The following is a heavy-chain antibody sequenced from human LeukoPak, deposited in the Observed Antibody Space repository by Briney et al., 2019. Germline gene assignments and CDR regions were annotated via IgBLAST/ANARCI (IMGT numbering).Heavy chain of an antibody. J-gene: IGHJ4*02. CDR3: AREHKSYGDYPYYFDS. D-gene: IGHD4-17*01. V-gene: IGHV4-30-4*01. CDR1: SDSISSGDYY. Sequence: ASQTLSLTCTVSSDSISSGDYYWSWIRQPAGKGLEFIGYINKKGGTFYNPPLKSRVSISIDTSKNQFSLKLTSVTAADTAVYFCAREHKSYGDYPYYFDSWGQGTLVTVSP. CDR2: INKKGGT.